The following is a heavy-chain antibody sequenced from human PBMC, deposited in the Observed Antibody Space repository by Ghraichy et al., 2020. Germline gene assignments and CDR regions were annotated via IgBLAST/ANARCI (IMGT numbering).Heavy chain of an antibody. D-gene: IGHD3-16*02. CDR2: ITGSSDTT. CDR1: GFTFSSYA. J-gene: IGHJ4*02. V-gene: IGHV3-23*01. Sequence: GGSLRLSCAASGFTFSSYAMSWVRQAPGKGLEWVSSITGSSDTTYYADSVKGRFTISRDNSKNTLSLQMNSLRAEDTAVYYCAKSPSETYYLWGSYRLDYWGQGTLVSVSS. CDR3: AKSPSETYYLWGSYRLDY.